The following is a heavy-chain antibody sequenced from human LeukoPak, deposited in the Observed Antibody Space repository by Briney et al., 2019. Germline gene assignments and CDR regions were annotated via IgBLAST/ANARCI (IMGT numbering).Heavy chain of an antibody. CDR2: IIPIFGTA. V-gene: IGHV1-69*13. Sequence: VASVKVSCKASGGTFSSYAISWVRQAPGQGLEWMGGIIPIFGTANYAQKFQGRVTITADESTSTAYMELSSLRSEDTAVYYCARGRVVATMGTNYYYYYYMDVWGKGTTVTISS. J-gene: IGHJ6*03. CDR1: GGTFSSYA. CDR3: ARGRVVATMGTNYYYYYYMDV. D-gene: IGHD5-12*01.